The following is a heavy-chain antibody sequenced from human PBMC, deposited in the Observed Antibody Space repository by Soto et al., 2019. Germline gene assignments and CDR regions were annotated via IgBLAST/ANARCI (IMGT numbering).Heavy chain of an antibody. CDR1: GFTFSSYG. J-gene: IGHJ5*02. CDR2: IWYDGSNK. CDR3: ARDRRGGGLRLGELSLNWFDP. Sequence: GGSLRLSCAASGFTFSSYGMHWVRQAPGKGLEWVAVIWYDGSNKYYADSVKGRFTISRDNSKNTLYLQMNGLRAEDTAVYYCARDRRGGGLRLGELSLNWFDPWGQGTLVTVSS. D-gene: IGHD3-16*02. V-gene: IGHV3-33*01.